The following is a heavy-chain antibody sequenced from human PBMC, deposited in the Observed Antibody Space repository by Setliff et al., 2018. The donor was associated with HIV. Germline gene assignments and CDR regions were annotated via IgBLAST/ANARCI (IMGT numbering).Heavy chain of an antibody. CDR3: ARHHNTMVRGVAYFQH. CDR1: GGSFSGYY. D-gene: IGHD3-10*01. CDR2: INHSGST. J-gene: IGHJ1*01. Sequence: SETLSLTCAVYGGSFSGYYWSWIRQPPGKGLEWIGEINHSGSTNYNPSLKSRITISVDTSKNHFSLKLSSVTAADTAVYYCARHHNTMVRGVAYFQHWGQGTLVTVSS. V-gene: IGHV4-34*01.